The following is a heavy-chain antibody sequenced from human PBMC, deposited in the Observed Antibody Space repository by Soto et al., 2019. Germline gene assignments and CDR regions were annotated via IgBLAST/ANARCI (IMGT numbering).Heavy chain of an antibody. Sequence: QVHLKQLGAGLLKPSETLSLPCADYGGSFRGYYCSWMRQPTGKGLEWLGEITHSGRTNHNPSLKSRVHISVDTSKNQFSLKLSSVSAGDTAVYYCARGAGWSYWYFDLWGRGTLVTVFS. V-gene: IGHV4-34*01. CDR2: ITHSGRT. CDR3: ARGAGWSYWYFDL. D-gene: IGHD6-19*01. J-gene: IGHJ2*01. CDR1: GGSFRGYY.